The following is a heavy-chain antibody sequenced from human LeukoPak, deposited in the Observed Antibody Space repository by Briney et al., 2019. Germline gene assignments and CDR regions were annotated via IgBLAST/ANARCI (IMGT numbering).Heavy chain of an antibody. V-gene: IGHV3-74*01. CDR1: GFTFSSYW. D-gene: IGHD6-13*01. Sequence: GGSLRLSCAASGFTFSSYWMHWVRQAPGKGLGWVSRINSDGSSTSYADSVKGRFTICRDNAKNTLYLQMNSLRAEDTAVYYCARDSSWYDNWFDPWGQGTLVTVSS. CDR3: ARDSSWYDNWFDP. CDR2: INSDGSST. J-gene: IGHJ5*02.